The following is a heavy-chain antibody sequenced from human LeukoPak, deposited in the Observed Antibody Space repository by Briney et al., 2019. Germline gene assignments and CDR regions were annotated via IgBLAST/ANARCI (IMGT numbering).Heavy chain of an antibody. CDR3: AKDSFTIFGVVNYFDY. J-gene: IGHJ4*02. D-gene: IGHD3-3*01. Sequence: GGSLRLSCAASGFTFSSYAMSWVRQAPGKGLEWVSAISGSGDSTYYADSGKGRFTVSRDNFKNKLYLQMNSLRAEDTAVYYCAKDSFTIFGVVNYFDYWGQGTLVTVSS. CDR2: ISGSGDST. CDR1: GFTFSSYA. V-gene: IGHV3-23*01.